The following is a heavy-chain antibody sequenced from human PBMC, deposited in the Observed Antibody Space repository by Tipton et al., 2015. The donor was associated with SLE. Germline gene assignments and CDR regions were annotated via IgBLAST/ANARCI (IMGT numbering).Heavy chain of an antibody. J-gene: IGHJ4*02. D-gene: IGHD2-2*01. CDR1: GDSVSTNSAA. V-gene: IGHV6-1*01. Sequence: GLVKPSQTLSLTCAISGDSVSTNSAAWTWIRQSPSRGLEWLGRTYYRSKWYSDYAVSAKSRITINPDTSKNQFSLQLNSVTPEDTAVYYCARVWGTGSRGVDYWGQGTLVTVSS. CDR2: TYYRSKWYS. CDR3: ARVWGTGSRGVDY.